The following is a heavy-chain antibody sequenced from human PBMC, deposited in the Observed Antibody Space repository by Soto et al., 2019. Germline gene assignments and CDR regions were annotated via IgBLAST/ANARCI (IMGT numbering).Heavy chain of an antibody. J-gene: IGHJ6*02. CDR2: IDWDDDK. D-gene: IGHD2-2*01. CDR3: ARIRRNIVVVPAAKQTYYYYYGMDV. Sequence: ESGPTLVNPTQTLTLTCTFSGFSLSTSGMCVSWIRQPPGKALEWLALIDWDDDKYYSTSLKTRLTISKDTSKNQVVLTMTNMDPVDTATYYCARIRRNIVVVPAAKQTYYYYYGMDVWGQGTTVTVSS. V-gene: IGHV2-70*01. CDR1: GFSLSTSGMC.